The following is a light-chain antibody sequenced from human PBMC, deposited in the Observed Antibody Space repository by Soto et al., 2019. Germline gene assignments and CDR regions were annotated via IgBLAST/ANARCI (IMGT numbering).Light chain of an antibody. CDR1: LSVSVY. J-gene: IGKJ5*01. V-gene: IGKV3-11*01. Sequence: VVLTQSPATLSLSPGERATLSCRTSLSVSVYLDWYQQKPCQAPRLLISDASNRATGIPARFSGSGSGTDFTPTISSLEPEDFAVYYCHQRQYWPPITFGQGTRLEIK. CDR3: HQRQYWPPIT. CDR2: DAS.